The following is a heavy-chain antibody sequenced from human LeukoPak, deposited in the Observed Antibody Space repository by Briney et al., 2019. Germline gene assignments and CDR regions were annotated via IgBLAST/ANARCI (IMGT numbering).Heavy chain of an antibody. Sequence: GGSLRLFYAASGFTFKNYAMHWVRQAPGKGLDWVAFIRYDGNNKFYADSVKGRFTISRDNSKNTLYLQMNNLRPEDTAIYYCAKDSVGATTLDWFDSWGQGTLVTVSS. J-gene: IGHJ5*01. CDR3: AKDSVGATTLDWFDS. CDR2: IRYDGNNK. V-gene: IGHV3-30*02. CDR1: GFTFKNYA. D-gene: IGHD1-26*01.